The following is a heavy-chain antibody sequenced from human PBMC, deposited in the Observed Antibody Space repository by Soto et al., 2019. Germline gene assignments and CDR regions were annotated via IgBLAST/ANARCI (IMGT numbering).Heavy chain of an antibody. Sequence: QVQLVQSGAEVKKPGSSVKVSCKASGGTFSSYAISWVRQAPGQGLEWMGGIIPIFGTANYAQKFQGRVTITADESTSTAYMELSSLRAEDTAVYYCARVVAVAGTLCYYYYGMDVWGQGTTVTVSS. CDR2: IIPIFGTA. V-gene: IGHV1-69*01. CDR1: GGTFSSYA. J-gene: IGHJ6*02. D-gene: IGHD6-19*01. CDR3: ARVVAVAGTLCYYYYGMDV.